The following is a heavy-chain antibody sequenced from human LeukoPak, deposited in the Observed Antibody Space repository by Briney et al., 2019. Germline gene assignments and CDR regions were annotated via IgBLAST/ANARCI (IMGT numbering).Heavy chain of an antibody. J-gene: IGHJ4*02. D-gene: IGHD1-20*01. CDR1: GFTFSSYE. CDR2: ISSSGSTI. CDR3: ARYNWNYFDY. Sequence: GGSLRLSCAASGFTFSSYEMNWVRQAPGKGLEWVSYISSSGSTIYYADSVKGRFTISRDNAKNSLYLQMNSLRAEDTAVYYCARYNWNYFDYWGQGTLVTVSS. V-gene: IGHV3-48*03.